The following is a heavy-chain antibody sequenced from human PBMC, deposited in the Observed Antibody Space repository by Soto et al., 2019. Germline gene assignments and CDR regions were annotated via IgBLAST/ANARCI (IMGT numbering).Heavy chain of an antibody. CDR3: AADTVTGYYGMDV. D-gene: IGHD4-17*01. CDR1: GFTFTSSA. J-gene: IGHJ6*02. CDR2: IVVGSGNT. V-gene: IGHV1-58*01. Sequence: SVKVSCKASGFTFTSSAVQWVRQARGQRLEWIGWIVVGSGNTNYAQKFQERVTITRDMSTSTAYMELSSLRSEGTAVYYCAADTVTGYYGMDVWGQGTTVTVSS.